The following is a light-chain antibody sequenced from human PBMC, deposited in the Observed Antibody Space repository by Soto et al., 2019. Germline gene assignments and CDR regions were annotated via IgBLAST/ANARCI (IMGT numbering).Light chain of an antibody. CDR3: QSYDSSLSGSVV. CDR2: GST. CDR1: SSSVGTAYD. V-gene: IGLV1-40*01. Sequence: QSVLTQPPSVSGAPGQRVTISCTGSSSSVGTAYDVNWYQHLPGTAPKILIYGSTHRPSGVPDRFSGSKSGTSASLAITGLQAEDAADYYCQSYDSSLSGSVVFGGGTKLTVL. J-gene: IGLJ2*01.